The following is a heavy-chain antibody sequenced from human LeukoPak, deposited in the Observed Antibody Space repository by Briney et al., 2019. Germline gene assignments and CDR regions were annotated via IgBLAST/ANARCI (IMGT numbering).Heavy chain of an antibody. V-gene: IGHV3-21*01. Sequence: PGGSLRLSCAASGFTFSSYSMNWVRQAPGKGLEWVSSISSSSSYIYYADSVKGRFTISRDNAKNSLYLQMNSLRAEATAVYYCARASDKYSGSYGHWFDPWGQGTLVTVSS. D-gene: IGHD1-26*01. J-gene: IGHJ5*02. CDR3: ARASDKYSGSYGHWFDP. CDR1: GFTFSSYS. CDR2: ISSSSSYI.